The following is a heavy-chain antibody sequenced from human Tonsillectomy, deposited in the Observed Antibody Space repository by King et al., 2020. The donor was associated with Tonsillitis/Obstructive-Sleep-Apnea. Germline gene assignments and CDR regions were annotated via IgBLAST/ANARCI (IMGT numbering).Heavy chain of an antibody. V-gene: IGHV3-7*02. J-gene: IGHJ4*02. CDR3: RGTYYPGYFDY. D-gene: IGHD3-22*01. CDR2: IKQDGSEK. CDR1: GFTFRSYW. Sequence: VQLVESGGGLVQTGGSLRLSCAASGFTFRSYWMSWVRQAPGKGLEWVANIKQDGSEKYYVDSVKGRFTISRDNAKNSLYLQMDSLRVEDTAVYYCRGTYYPGYFDYWGQGTLVTVSS.